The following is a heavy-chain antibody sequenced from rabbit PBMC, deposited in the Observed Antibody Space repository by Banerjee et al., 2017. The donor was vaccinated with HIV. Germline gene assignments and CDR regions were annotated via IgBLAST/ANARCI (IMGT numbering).Heavy chain of an antibody. CDR3: ARSHYADGYVPKL. V-gene: IGHV1S7*01. CDR2: IYGGNGRT. D-gene: IGHD6-1*01. Sequence: QLKETGGGLVQPGGSLTLSCKASGFSLSSYWMGWVRQAPGKGLEWIGMIYGGNGRTHYANWVNGRFTISSDNAQNTVDLQMNSLTAADTATYFCARSHYADGYVPKLWGPGTLVTVS. CDR1: GFSLSSYW. J-gene: IGHJ4*01.